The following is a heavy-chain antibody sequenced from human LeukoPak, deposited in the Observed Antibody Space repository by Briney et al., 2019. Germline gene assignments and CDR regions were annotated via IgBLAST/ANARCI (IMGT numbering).Heavy chain of an antibody. V-gene: IGHV3-21*01. CDR1: GFIFSDYS. D-gene: IGHD3-3*01. J-gene: IGHJ6*03. CDR3: ARDGGDFWSGYYTHYFYYHMDV. CDR2: ISGNDTYV. Sequence: GGSLRLSCAASGFIFSDYSMNWVRQAPGKRLEWVSSISGNDTYVYHADALRGRITISRDNAKNSLFLQLNSLRVEDTAVYYCARDGGDFWSGYYTHYFYYHMDVWGKGTTVTVSS.